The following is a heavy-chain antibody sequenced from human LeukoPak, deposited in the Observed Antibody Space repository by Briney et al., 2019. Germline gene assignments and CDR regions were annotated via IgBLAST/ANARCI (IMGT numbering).Heavy chain of an antibody. CDR3: AHRQYCSSTSCPFDY. D-gene: IGHD2-2*01. J-gene: IGHJ4*02. CDR1: GLSLSTSGVG. V-gene: IGHV2-5*01. Sequence: EVGPTLVNPTQTLTLTCTFSGLSLSTSGVGVGWIRQPPGKALEWLSIIYWNDDKRYSPSLETRLTITKDTSKNQVVLTMTNMDPVDTATYYCAHRQYCSSTSCPFDYWGQGTLVTVSS. CDR2: IYWNDDK.